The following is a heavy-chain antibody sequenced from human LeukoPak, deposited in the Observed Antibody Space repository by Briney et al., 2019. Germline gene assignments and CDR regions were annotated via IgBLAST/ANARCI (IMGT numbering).Heavy chain of an antibody. Sequence: SETLSLTCTVSGGSISSYYWSWIRQPAGKGLEWIGRISSSGSTNYNPSLRSRITMSADTSKNQFSLKLSSVTAADTSVYYCSADRPTPGDCTSTTCYRWFDPWGQGTLVSVSS. V-gene: IGHV4-4*07. D-gene: IGHD2-2*01. CDR2: ISSSGST. CDR3: SADRPTPGDCTSTTCYRWFDP. CDR1: GGSISSYY. J-gene: IGHJ5*02.